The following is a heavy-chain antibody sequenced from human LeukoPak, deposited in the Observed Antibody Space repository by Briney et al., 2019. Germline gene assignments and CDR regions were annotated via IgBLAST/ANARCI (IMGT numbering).Heavy chain of an antibody. V-gene: IGHV1-3*01. CDR2: INAGNGAT. J-gene: IGHJ4*02. CDR1: GDTFTEYA. D-gene: IGHD6-19*01. CDR3: ARGRWSSSGWYYFDY. Sequence: ASVKVSCKASGDTFTEYAMHWVRQAPGQRLEWMGRINAGNGATKYSQKFQGRFTITRDTSASTAYMALSSLTSEDTTIYYCARGRWSSSGWYYFDYWGQGTQVTVSS.